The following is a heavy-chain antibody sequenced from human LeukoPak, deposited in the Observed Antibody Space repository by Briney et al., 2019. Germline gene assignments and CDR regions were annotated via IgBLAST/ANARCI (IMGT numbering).Heavy chain of an antibody. CDR3: ASRATVTTDRFWFDP. D-gene: IGHD4-11*01. Sequence: GGSLRLSCAASGFTVSSNYMSWVRQAPGKGLEWVSVIYSGGSTYYADSVEGRFTISRDNSKNTLYLQMNSLRAEDTAVYYCASRATVTTDRFWFDPWGQGTLVTVSS. CDR1: GFTVSSNY. CDR2: IYSGGST. J-gene: IGHJ5*02. V-gene: IGHV3-53*01.